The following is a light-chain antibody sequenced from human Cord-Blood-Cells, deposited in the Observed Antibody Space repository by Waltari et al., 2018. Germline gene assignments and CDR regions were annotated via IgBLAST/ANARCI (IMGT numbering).Light chain of an antibody. J-gene: IGLJ1*01. CDR1: SSDVGGYNS. Sequence: QSALTQPASVSGSPGQSITISCTGTSSDVGGYNSVSWYQQPPGKAPKLMIYDVSNRPSGVSNRFSGSKSGNTASLTISGLQAEDEADYYCSSYTSSSTLYVFGTGTKVTVL. CDR3: SSYTSSSTLYV. V-gene: IGLV2-14*01. CDR2: DVS.